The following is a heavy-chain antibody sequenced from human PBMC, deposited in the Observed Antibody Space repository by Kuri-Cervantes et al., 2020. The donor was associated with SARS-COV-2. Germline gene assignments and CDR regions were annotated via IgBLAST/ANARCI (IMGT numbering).Heavy chain of an antibody. Sequence: GSLRLSCTVSGSSVSSGSYYWSWIRQPPGKGLEWIGYIYYNGSTNYNPSLKSRVTISVDTSKNQFSLKLSSVTAADTAMYYCARHDYGDPLTYYYGMDVWGQETTVTVSS. V-gene: IGHV4-61*01. CDR3: ARHDYGDPLTYYYGMDV. CDR1: GSSVSSGSYY. D-gene: IGHD4-17*01. CDR2: IYYNGST. J-gene: IGHJ6*02.